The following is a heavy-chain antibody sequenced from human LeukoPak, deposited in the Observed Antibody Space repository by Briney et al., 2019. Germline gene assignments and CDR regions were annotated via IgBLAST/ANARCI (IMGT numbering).Heavy chain of an antibody. CDR3: ARGSEITGRVDY. CDR2: IYTSGST. Sequence: SETLSLTCTVSGGSISSGSYYWSWIRQPAGKGLEWIGRIYTSGSTNYNPSLKSRVTISVDTSKNQFSLKLSSVTAADTAVYYCARGSEITGRVDYWGQGTLVTVSS. CDR1: GGSISSGSYY. V-gene: IGHV4-61*02. J-gene: IGHJ4*02. D-gene: IGHD1-20*01.